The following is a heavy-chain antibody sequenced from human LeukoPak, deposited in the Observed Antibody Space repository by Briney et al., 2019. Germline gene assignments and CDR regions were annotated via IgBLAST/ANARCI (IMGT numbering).Heavy chain of an antibody. J-gene: IGHJ6*03. CDR3: AKDRCSNGIGCYYYYMDV. Sequence: ASVKVSCKASGYTFTSFDMNWVRQATGQGLEWMGWMNPNSGNTGYAQKFQGRVTVTRNTSISTAYMELSSLRAEDTAVYYCAKDRCSNGIGCYYYYMDVWGKGTTVTISS. CDR1: GYTFTSFD. CDR2: MNPNSGNT. V-gene: IGHV1-8*01. D-gene: IGHD2-8*01.